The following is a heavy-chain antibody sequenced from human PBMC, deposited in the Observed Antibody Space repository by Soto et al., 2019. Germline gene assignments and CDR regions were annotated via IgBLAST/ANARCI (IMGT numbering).Heavy chain of an antibody. Sequence: HPGGSLRLSCAASGFTFSTYWMSWVRQAPGKGLEWVAYTNEDGSVNQYVDSVEGRFTISRDNDKNSLYLQMNNVRPDDTAVYYCARDYWHLFDFWAQRTLVTVSS. D-gene: IGHD2-8*02. CDR3: ARDYWHLFDF. J-gene: IGHJ4*02. V-gene: IGHV3-7*05. CDR2: TNEDGSVN. CDR1: GFTFSTYW.